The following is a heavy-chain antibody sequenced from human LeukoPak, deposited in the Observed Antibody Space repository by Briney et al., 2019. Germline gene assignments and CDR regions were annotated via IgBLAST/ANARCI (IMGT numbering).Heavy chain of an antibody. D-gene: IGHD3-16*01. CDR2: IYTSGST. CDR1: GGSISSYY. J-gene: IGHJ5*02. CDR3: ARGGGRSPGLSP. Sequence: SETLSLICTVSGGSISSYYWSWIRPPPGKGLEWIGRIYTSGSTNYSPSLKSRVTMSVDTSKNQSSLKLSSVTAADTAVYYCARGGGRSPGLSPWGQGTLVTVSS. V-gene: IGHV4-4*07.